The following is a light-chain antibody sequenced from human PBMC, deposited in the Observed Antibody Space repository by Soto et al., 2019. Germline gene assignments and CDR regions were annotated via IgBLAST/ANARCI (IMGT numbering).Light chain of an antibody. CDR2: NVN. CDR3: SSYTSSSTYG. CDR1: SSDVGSYDY. J-gene: IGLJ1*01. Sequence: QSVLIQPPSVSGSPGQSVTISCTGTSSDVGSYDYVSWYQQHPGTVPKPMIYNVNTQPSGVPDRFSGSKSGNTASMTISGLQAEDEADYYCSSYTSSSTYGFGTGTKVTVL. V-gene: IGLV2-18*02.